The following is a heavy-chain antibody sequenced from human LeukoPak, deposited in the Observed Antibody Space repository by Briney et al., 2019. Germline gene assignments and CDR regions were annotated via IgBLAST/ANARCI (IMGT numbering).Heavy chain of an antibody. V-gene: IGHV1-8*01. J-gene: IGHJ4*02. CDR3: TRGSLSGSSRDY. Sequence: GASVRVSCKASGYTFTGYDINWVRQATGQGLEWMGWMNPNTGDTGYAQKFQGRVTMTRNSSIDTAYMELSGLRSEDTAVYYCTRGSLSGSSRDYWGQGPLLTVS. D-gene: IGHD1-26*01. CDR2: MNPNTGDT. CDR1: GYTFTGYD.